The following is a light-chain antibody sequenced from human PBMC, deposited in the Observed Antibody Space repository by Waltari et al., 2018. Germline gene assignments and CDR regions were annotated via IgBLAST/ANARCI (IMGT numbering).Light chain of an antibody. J-gene: IGKJ5*01. CDR1: QHVSKY. V-gene: IGKV1-33*01. CDR3: QQYYNVPRT. CDR2: DAS. Sequence: DIQMTQSPSSLSASVGDRVTITCQASQHVSKYLTWYQQKTGKAPNLLIYDASNLQRGVPSRFSGSGSGTHFTFTISSLQPEDIATYYCQQYYNVPRTFGQGTRLEIK.